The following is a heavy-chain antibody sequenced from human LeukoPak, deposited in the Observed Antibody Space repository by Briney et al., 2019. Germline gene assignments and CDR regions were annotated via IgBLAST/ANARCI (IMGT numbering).Heavy chain of an antibody. V-gene: IGHV3-23*01. Sequence: GGSLRLSCAASGFTFSDYYMSWVRQAPGKGLEWVSAISGSGDITYYADSVKGRFTISRDDSKNTLYLQMNSLRAEDTAVYYCAKDGEYGSRGYFNYWGQGTLVTVFS. D-gene: IGHD6-13*01. CDR1: GFTFSDYY. CDR3: AKDGEYGSRGYFNY. CDR2: ISGSGDIT. J-gene: IGHJ4*02.